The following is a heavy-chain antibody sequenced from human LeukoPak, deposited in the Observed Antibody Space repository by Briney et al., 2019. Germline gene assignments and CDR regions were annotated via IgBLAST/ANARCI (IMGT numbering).Heavy chain of an antibody. CDR2: IYYSGST. J-gene: IGHJ4*02. V-gene: IGHV4-39*07. CDR1: GGSISSSSYY. Sequence: SETLSLTCTVSGGSISSSSYYWGWIRQPPGKGLERIGSIYYSGSTYYNPSLKSRVTISVDTSKNQFSLKLSSVTAADTAVYYCARALAGAHYDILTGLFDYWGQGTLVTVSS. D-gene: IGHD3-9*01. CDR3: ARALAGAHYDILTGLFDY.